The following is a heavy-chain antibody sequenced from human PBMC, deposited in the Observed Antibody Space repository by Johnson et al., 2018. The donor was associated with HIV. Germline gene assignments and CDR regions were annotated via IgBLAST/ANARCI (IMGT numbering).Heavy chain of an antibody. V-gene: IGHV3-30-3*01. CDR2: IPYAGSNQ. CDR3: ATFGYTSGWIVTDDAFDG. J-gene: IGHJ3*01. D-gene: IGHD6-19*01. Sequence: QMLLVESGGGVVQPGRSLRLSCAASGFTFSSFAMYWVRPAPGKGLEWVAVIPYAGSNQYYADSVTGRFTISRDNSKNTLYLQMNSLRAEGTAVSYCATFGYTSGWIVTDDAFDGWGHGTLVTVSS. CDR1: GFTFSSFA.